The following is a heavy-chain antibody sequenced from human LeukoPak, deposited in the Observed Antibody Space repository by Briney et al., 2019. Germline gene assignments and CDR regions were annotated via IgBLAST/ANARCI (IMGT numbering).Heavy chain of an antibody. CDR3: ARDVYYGDSTMLDY. V-gene: IGHV3-7*01. D-gene: IGHD4-17*01. CDR1: GFTFSTSW. Sequence: GGSLRLSCAASGFTFSTSWMSWVRQAPGKGLEWVANIKQDGSEKYYVDSVKGRFTISRDNAKNSLYLQMNSLRAEDTAVYYCARDVYYGDSTMLDYWGQGTLVTVSS. CDR2: IKQDGSEK. J-gene: IGHJ4*02.